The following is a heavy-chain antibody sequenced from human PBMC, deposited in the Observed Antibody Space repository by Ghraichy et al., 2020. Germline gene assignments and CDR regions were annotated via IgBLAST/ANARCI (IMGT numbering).Heavy chain of an antibody. CDR1: GFTFSSSA. J-gene: IGHJ5*02. Sequence: GGSLRLSCVASGFTFSSSAMHWVRQAPGKGLEWVAVISYDGSKKYYADSVKGRFTISRDNSKNTVDLQMNSLTAEDPAVYFCTKDSGHILVPWGQGTLVTDS. V-gene: IGHV3-30*18. CDR2: ISYDGSKK. CDR3: TKDSGHILVP.